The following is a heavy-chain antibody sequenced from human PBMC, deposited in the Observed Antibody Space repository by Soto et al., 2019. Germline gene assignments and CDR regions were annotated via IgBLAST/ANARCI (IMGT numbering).Heavy chain of an antibody. CDR3: ASYESSGYYLTY. CDR2: IYPGDSDT. D-gene: IGHD3-22*01. J-gene: IGHJ4*02. V-gene: IGHV5-51*01. CDR1: GYTFTSHW. Sequence: GESLKISCKASGYTFTSHWIGWVRQMPGRGLEWMAIIYPGDSDTRYSPSFQGQVTISADRSISTAYLQWSSLKASDTAMYYCASYESSGYYLTYWGRGTLVTVSS.